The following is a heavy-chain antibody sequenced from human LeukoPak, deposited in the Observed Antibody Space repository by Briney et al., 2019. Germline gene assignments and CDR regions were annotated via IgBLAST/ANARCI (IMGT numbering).Heavy chain of an antibody. CDR1: GGSISSGGYS. Sequence: PSETLSLTCAVSGGSISSGGYSWSWIRQPPGKGLEWIGYIYHSGSTYYNPSLKSRVTISVDRSKNQFSLKLSSVTAADTAVYYCARDYGTGYGWFDPWGQGTLVTVSS. V-gene: IGHV4-30-2*01. D-gene: IGHD7-27*01. CDR2: IYHSGST. J-gene: IGHJ5*02. CDR3: ARDYGTGYGWFDP.